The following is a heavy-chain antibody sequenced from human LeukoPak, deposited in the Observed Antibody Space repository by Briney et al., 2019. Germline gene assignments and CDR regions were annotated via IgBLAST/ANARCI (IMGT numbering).Heavy chain of an antibody. CDR2: ISSSSSYI. CDR3: ARDSDDSSGYYSAFDY. CDR1: GFTFSSYS. Sequence: GGSLRLSCAASGFTFSSYSMNWVRQAPGKGLEWVSSISSSSSYIYYADSVKGRFTISRDNAKNSLYLQMNGLRAEDTAVYYCARDSDDSSGYYSAFDYWGQGTLVTVSS. V-gene: IGHV3-21*01. D-gene: IGHD3-22*01. J-gene: IGHJ4*02.